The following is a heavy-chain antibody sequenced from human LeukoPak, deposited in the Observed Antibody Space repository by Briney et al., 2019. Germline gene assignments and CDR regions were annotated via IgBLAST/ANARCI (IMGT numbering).Heavy chain of an antibody. CDR2: ISAYNGNT. J-gene: IGHJ6*03. CDR3: ARVSRELWFGELIDVSAVYYYYMDV. V-gene: IGHV1-18*01. D-gene: IGHD3-10*01. Sequence: ASVKVSCKASGYTFTSYGISWVRQAPGQGLEWMGWISAYNGNTNYAQKLQGRVTMTTDTSTSTAYMELRSLRSDDTAVYYCARVSRELWFGELIDVSAVYYYYMDVWGKGTTVTVSS. CDR1: GYTFTSYG.